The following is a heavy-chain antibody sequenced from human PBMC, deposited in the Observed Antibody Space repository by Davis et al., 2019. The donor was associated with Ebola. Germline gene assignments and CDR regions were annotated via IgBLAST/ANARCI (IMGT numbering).Heavy chain of an antibody. CDR3: ARHGRAAGMSWFDP. CDR2: IHDSEST. V-gene: IGHV4-38-2*01. CDR1: GYSIINSNW. J-gene: IGHJ5*02. D-gene: IGHD6-13*01. Sequence: SETLSLTCAVSGYSIINSNWWGWIRQPPGKGLEWIGSIHDSESTSYNPSLKSRVTISVDISKNQFSLNLISVTAADTAVYYCARHGRAAGMSWFDPWGQGALVTVSS.